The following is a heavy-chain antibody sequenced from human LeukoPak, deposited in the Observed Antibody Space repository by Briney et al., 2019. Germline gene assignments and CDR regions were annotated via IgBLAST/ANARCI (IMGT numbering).Heavy chain of an antibody. Sequence: GASVKVSCKASGYTFPRHGISWVRQAPGQGLEWMGWISGYNGNTNYAQKLQGRVTMTTDTSTSTAYMELRSLRSDDTAVYYCARDGYYYGAGIVDYWGQGTLVTVSS. V-gene: IGHV1-18*01. D-gene: IGHD3-10*01. CDR2: ISGYNGNT. CDR3: ARDGYYYGAGIVDY. J-gene: IGHJ4*02. CDR1: GYTFPRHG.